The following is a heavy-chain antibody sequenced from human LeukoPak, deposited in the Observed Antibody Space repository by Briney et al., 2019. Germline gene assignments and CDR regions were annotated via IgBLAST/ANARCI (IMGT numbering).Heavy chain of an antibody. CDR1: GGSISSSSYY. Sequence: WETLSLTCTVSGGSISSSSYYWGWIRQPPGKGLEWIGSIYYSGSTYYNPSLKSRVTISVDTPKNQFSLKLSSVTAADTAVYYCARQGYYDSQFDPWGQGTLVTVSS. J-gene: IGHJ5*02. CDR3: ARQGYYDSQFDP. CDR2: IYYSGST. V-gene: IGHV4-39*01. D-gene: IGHD3-22*01.